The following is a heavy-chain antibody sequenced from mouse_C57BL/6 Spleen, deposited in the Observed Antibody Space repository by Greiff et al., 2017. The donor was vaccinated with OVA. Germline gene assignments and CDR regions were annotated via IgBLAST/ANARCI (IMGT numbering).Heavy chain of an antibody. CDR3: ARDAGGYDGAWFAY. CDR1: GFTFSSYA. Sequence: EVKLVESGGGLVKPGGSLKLSCAASGFTFSSYAMSWVRQTPEKRLEWVATISDGGSYTYYPDNVKGRFTISRDNAKNNLYLQMSHLKSEDTAMYYCARDAGGYDGAWFAYWGQGTLVTVSA. V-gene: IGHV5-4*01. J-gene: IGHJ3*01. CDR2: ISDGGSYT. D-gene: IGHD2-2*01.